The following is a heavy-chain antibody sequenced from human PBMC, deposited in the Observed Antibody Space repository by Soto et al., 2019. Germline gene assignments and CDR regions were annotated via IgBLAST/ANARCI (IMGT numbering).Heavy chain of an antibody. CDR2: IIPIFGTA. CDR3: ARARPYDFWSANYGMDV. V-gene: IGHV1-69*13. CDR1: GGTFSSYA. Sequence: GASVKVSCKASGGTFSSYAISWVRQAPGQGLEWMGGIIPIFGTANYAQKFQGRVTITADESTSTAYMELSSLRSEDTAVYYCARARPYDFWSANYGMDVWGQGTTVTVSS. J-gene: IGHJ6*02. D-gene: IGHD3-3*01.